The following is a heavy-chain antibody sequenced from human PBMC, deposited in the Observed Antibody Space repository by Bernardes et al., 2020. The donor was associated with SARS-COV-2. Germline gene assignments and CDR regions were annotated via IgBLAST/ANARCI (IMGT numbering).Heavy chain of an antibody. CDR2: IFFDGSND. V-gene: IGHV3-33*01. D-gene: IGHD1-1*01. J-gene: IGHJ5*02. CDR1: GFSLSDYG. Sequence: GGSLRLSCEASGFSLSDYGMHWVRQAPGKGLEWVAGIFFDGSNDYYADSVKGRFSISRDNFRNTVFLQMNVVRGEDTATYYCTRATETNCANRICGGRWFDPWGRGTLVTVSP. CDR3: TRATETNCANRICGGRWFDP.